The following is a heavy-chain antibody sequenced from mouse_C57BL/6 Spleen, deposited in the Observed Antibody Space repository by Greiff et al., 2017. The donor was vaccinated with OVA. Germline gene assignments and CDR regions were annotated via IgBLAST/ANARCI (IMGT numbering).Heavy chain of an antibody. CDR3: ARQETAQASFAY. CDR1: GFTFSSYG. CDR2: ISSGGSYT. V-gene: IGHV5-6*01. D-gene: IGHD3-2*02. Sequence: EVKLMESGGDLVKPGGSLKLSCAASGFTFSSYGMSWVRQTPDKRLEWVATISSGGSYTYYPDSVKGRFTISRDNAKNTQYLQMSSLNSEDTDMYYCARQETAQASFAYWGQGTLVTVSA. J-gene: IGHJ3*01.